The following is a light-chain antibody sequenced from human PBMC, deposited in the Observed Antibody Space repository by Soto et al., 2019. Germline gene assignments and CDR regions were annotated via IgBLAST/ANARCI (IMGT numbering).Light chain of an antibody. J-gene: IGLJ1*01. Sequence: QSALTQPPSVSGAPGQRVTISCTGSSSNIGAGYDVHWYQQLPGTAPKLLIYGNSNRPSGVPDRFSGSKSGTSASLAITGLRAEDEADYYCQSYDSSLSALYVFGTGTKVTVL. V-gene: IGLV1-40*01. CDR3: QSYDSSLSALYV. CDR1: SSNIGAGYD. CDR2: GNS.